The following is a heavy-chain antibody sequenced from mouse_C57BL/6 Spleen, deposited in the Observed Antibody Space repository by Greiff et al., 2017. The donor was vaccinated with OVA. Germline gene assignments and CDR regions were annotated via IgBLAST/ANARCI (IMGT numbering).Heavy chain of an antibody. CDR1: GYTFTSYW. Sequence: QVQLKQPGAELVMPGASVKLSCKASGYTFTSYWMHWVKQRPGQGLEWIGEIDPSDSYTNYNQKFKGKSTLTVDKSSSTAYMQLSSLTSEDSAVYYCARSTATGYFDYWGQGTTLTVSS. V-gene: IGHV1-69*01. D-gene: IGHD4-1*02. CDR2: IDPSDSYT. CDR3: ARSTATGYFDY. J-gene: IGHJ2*01.